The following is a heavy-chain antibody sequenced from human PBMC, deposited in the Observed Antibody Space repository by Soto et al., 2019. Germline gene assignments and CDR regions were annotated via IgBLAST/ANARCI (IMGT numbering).Heavy chain of an antibody. CDR2: IYYSGGT. CDR1: GGSISSYY. D-gene: IGHD2-2*01. CDR3: ARLLGCSSTSCYYYYYYMDV. V-gene: IGHV4-59*08. Sequence: QVQLQESGPGLVKPSETLSLTCTVSGGSISSYYWSWIRQPPGKGLEWIGYIYYSGGTNYNPSLKSRVTISVDTSKNQFSLKLSSVTAADTAVYYCARLLGCSSTSCYYYYYYMDVWGKGTTVTVSS. J-gene: IGHJ6*03.